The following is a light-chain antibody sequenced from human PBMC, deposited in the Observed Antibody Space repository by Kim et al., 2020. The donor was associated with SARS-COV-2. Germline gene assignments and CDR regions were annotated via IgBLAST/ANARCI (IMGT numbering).Light chain of an antibody. CDR2: GKN. J-gene: IGLJ2*01. CDR1: SLRSYY. V-gene: IGLV3-19*01. CDR3: KSRDSSGKVV. Sequence: SSELTQDPAVSVALGQTVRITCQGDSLRSYYASWYQQKPGQAPVLVIYGKNNRPSGIPDRFSGSSSGNTASLTITGAQVEDEADYYCKSRDSSGKVVFGGGTELTVL.